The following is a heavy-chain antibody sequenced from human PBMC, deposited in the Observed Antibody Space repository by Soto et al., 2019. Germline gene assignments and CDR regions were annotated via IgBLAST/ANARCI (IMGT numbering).Heavy chain of an antibody. CDR3: ARGEQYSGRIFDY. J-gene: IGHJ4*01. CDR2: TYYRSKWYY. CDR1: GDSVSSNSAG. V-gene: IGHV6-1*01. D-gene: IGHD1-26*01. Sequence: PSETLSLTCAITGDSVSSNSAGWSRVRHSPSRGLEWLGRTYYRSKWYYEYAVSVRGRITINPDTSKNQYSLQLNSVTPEDTAVYFCARGEQYSGRIFDYWGQGTLVTVSS.